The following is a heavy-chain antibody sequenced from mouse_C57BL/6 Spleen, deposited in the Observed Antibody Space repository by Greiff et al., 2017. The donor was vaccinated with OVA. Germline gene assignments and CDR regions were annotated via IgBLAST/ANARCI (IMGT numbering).Heavy chain of an antibody. CDR2: IDPENGDP. V-gene: IGHV14-4*01. CDR3: TSPPYYVSSSFAY. D-gene: IGHD1-1*01. CDR1: GFNIKDDY. J-gene: IGHJ3*01. Sequence: VQLKESGAELVRPGASVKLSCTASGFNIKDDYMHWVKQRPEQGLEWIGWIDPENGDPEYASKFQGKATITADTSSNTAYLPLSSLTSDDTAVYYCTSPPYYVSSSFAYWGQGTLVTVSA.